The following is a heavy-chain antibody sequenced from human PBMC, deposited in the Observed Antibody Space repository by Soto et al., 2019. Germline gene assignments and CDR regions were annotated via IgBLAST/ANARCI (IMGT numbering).Heavy chain of an antibody. CDR2: ISTSGGNT. V-gene: IGHV3-23*01. J-gene: IGHJ4*02. CDR1: GFTFRSFA. Sequence: PGGALRLSCAASGFTFRSFAPSWGRQAPGRGLGWVSAISTSGGNTYYADSVKGRFTISRDNSKNTLYLQMNSLRAEDTAVYYCAKSPGMYYYDSSGYYHYDYWGQGTLVTVSS. D-gene: IGHD3-22*01. CDR3: AKSPGMYYYDSSGYYHYDY.